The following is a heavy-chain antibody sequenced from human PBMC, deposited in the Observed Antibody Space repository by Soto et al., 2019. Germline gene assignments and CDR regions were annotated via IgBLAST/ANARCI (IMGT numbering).Heavy chain of an antibody. V-gene: IGHV4-31*02. D-gene: IGHD3-3*01. CDR3: AGMANYNFWSGPKRTDS. CDR2: IDHGGST. J-gene: IGHJ5*02. Sequence: WTWIRQHPGKGLGGIGHIDHGGSTYYKPPLKSRATMSVDTSKNQFSLRLTSVTAADTAVYYCAGMANYNFWSGPKRTDSWGQGNLVTVSS.